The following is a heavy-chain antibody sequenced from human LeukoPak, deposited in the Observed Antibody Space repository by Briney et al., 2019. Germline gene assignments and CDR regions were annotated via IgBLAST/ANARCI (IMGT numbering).Heavy chain of an antibody. D-gene: IGHD2-15*01. Sequence: PSGTLSLTCAVSGASISSSNWLSWVRQPPGKGLEWIGEIYHSGSTNYNPSLKSRVTIPVDNSKNQFSLKMSSMTAADTAVYYCARAGWYTLDNWGQGTLVTVSS. CDR3: ARAGWYTLDN. V-gene: IGHV4-4*02. CDR2: IYHSGST. CDR1: GASISSSNW. J-gene: IGHJ4*02.